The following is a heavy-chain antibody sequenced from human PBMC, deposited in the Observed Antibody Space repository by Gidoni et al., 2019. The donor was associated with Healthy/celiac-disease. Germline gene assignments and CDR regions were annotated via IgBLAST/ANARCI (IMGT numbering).Heavy chain of an antibody. V-gene: IGHV3-33*07. D-gene: IGHD6-19*01. CDR3: ARDALSSGWYSAAFDI. J-gene: IGHJ3*02. Sequence: YGVRQASGKGLEWVAVIWYDGSNNYYADSVKGRFTISRDNSKNTLYLQMNSLRAEDTAVYYCARDALSSGWYSAAFDIWGQGTMVTVSS. CDR2: IWYDGSNN.